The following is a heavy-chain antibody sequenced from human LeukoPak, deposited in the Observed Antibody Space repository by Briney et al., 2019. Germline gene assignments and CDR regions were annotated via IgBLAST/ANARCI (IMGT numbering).Heavy chain of an antibody. Sequence: AGSLRLSCAASGFTFSTYPMSWVPQAPGKGLEWVSYITTSSSHIYYGDSVKGRFTISRDNAKNSLYLQMNSLRAEDTAVYYCARERVTTTAFDIWGQGTMVTVSS. CDR1: GFTFSTYP. D-gene: IGHD5-12*01. CDR3: ARERVTTTAFDI. V-gene: IGHV3-21*01. J-gene: IGHJ3*02. CDR2: ITTSSSHI.